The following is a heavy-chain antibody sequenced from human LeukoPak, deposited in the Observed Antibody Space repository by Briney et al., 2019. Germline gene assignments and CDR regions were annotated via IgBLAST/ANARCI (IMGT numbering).Heavy chain of an antibody. Sequence: GASVKVSCKASGYTFTSYGISWVRQAPGQGLEWMGWTSAYNGNTNYAQKLQGRVTMTTDTSTSTAYMELRSLRSDDTAVYYCATTGADYYDSSGYYYVGTSNWFDPWGQGTLVTVSS. J-gene: IGHJ5*02. CDR3: ATTGADYYDSSGYYYVGTSNWFDP. D-gene: IGHD3-22*01. V-gene: IGHV1-18*01. CDR1: GYTFTSYG. CDR2: TSAYNGNT.